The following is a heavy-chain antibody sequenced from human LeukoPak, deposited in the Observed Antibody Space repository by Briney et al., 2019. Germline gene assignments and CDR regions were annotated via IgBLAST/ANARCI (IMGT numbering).Heavy chain of an antibody. J-gene: IGHJ4*02. V-gene: IGHV4-34*01. CDR1: GESFSGYY. D-gene: IGHD5-12*01. CDR2: INHSGST. Sequence: SETLSLTCAVYGESFSGYYWSWIRQPPGKGLEWIGEINHSGSTNYNPSLVSRVTISTDASKNQFSLKLSSVSAADTGVYYCARRVSNLYSGLGLDSWGQGTLVIVSS. CDR3: ARRVSNLYSGLGLDS.